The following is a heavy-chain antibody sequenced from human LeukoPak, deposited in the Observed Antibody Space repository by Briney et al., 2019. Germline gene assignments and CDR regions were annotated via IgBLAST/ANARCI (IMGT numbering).Heavy chain of an antibody. J-gene: IGHJ4*02. Sequence: GGSLRLSCAASGFTFSSYSMNWVRQAPGKGPEWVSGIGPSGDKTYYADSVKGRFTISRDNSENTVYLQMNSLRVEDTALYYCAKDIDWLAFEDWGQGTLVTVSS. CDR1: GFTFSSYS. CDR2: IGPSGDKT. V-gene: IGHV3-23*01. CDR3: AKDIDWLAFED. D-gene: IGHD6-19*01.